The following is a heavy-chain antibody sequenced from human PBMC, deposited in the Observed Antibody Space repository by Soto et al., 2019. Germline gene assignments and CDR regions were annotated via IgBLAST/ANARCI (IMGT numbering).Heavy chain of an antibody. Sequence: ASVKVSCKASESTFMQYDISWVRQATGQGLEWMGWMNPNSGNTGYALKFQGRVSMTRNTSIYTVYLELSSLASDDTAVYYCVRMASSGTLNWFDPWGQGTLVTVSS. D-gene: IGHD1-1*01. CDR1: ESTFMQYD. CDR2: MNPNSGNT. J-gene: IGHJ5*02. CDR3: VRMASSGTLNWFDP. V-gene: IGHV1-8*01.